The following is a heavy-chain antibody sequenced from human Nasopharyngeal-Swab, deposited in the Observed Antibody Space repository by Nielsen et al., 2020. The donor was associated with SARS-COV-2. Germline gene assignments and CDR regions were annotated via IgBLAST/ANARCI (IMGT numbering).Heavy chain of an antibody. D-gene: IGHD3-10*01. V-gene: IGHV1-8*01. J-gene: IGHJ4*02. CDR3: ARVVGSGSYYIDY. Sequence: ASVKASCKASGYTFISYDINCARQATGQGLEWMGWMNPNSGNTGYAQKFQGRVTMTRNASISTAYMELSSLRSEDTAVYYCARVVGSGSYYIDYWGQGTLVTVSS. CDR1: GYTFISYD. CDR2: MNPNSGNT.